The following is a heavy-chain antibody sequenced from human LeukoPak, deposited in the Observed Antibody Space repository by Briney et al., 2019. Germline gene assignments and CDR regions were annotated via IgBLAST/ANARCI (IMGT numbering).Heavy chain of an antibody. CDR3: AKTIERGYSYGVLDY. D-gene: IGHD5-18*01. CDR1: GFTFDDYA. Sequence: PGGSLRLSCAASGFTFDDYAIHWVRQAPGKGLEWVSGISWNSGSIGYADSVKGRFTISRDNAKNSLYLQMNSLRAEDTALYYCAKTIERGYSYGVLDYWGQGTLVTVSS. J-gene: IGHJ4*02. CDR2: ISWNSGSI. V-gene: IGHV3-9*01.